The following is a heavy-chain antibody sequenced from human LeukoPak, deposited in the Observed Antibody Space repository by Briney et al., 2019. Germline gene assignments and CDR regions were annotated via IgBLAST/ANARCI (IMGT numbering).Heavy chain of an antibody. J-gene: IGHJ4*02. V-gene: IGHV1-69*04. CDR1: GGTFSSYA. Sequence: SVKVSCKASGGTFSSYAISWVRQAPGQGLEWMGRIIPILGMANYAQKFQGRVTITADKSTSTAYMELSSLRSEDTAVYYCARAAPRGVYYDSSGYRDYWGQGTLVTVSS. D-gene: IGHD3-22*01. CDR2: IIPILGMA. CDR3: ARAAPRGVYYDSSGYRDY.